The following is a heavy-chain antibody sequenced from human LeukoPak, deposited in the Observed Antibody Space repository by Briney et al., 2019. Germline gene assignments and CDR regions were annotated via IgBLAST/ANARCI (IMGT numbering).Heavy chain of an antibody. D-gene: IGHD2/OR15-2a*01. CDR3: ARVVLLGWGRIRGHPYNRFDP. J-gene: IGHJ5*02. Sequence: SETLSLTCAVYGGSFSGYYWSWIRQPPGKGLEWIGEINHNGSTNYNPSLKSRVTISVDTSKNQFSLKLSSVTAADTAVYYCARVVLLGWGRIRGHPYNRFDPWGQGTLVTVSS. CDR2: INHNGST. CDR1: GGSFSGYY. V-gene: IGHV4-34*01.